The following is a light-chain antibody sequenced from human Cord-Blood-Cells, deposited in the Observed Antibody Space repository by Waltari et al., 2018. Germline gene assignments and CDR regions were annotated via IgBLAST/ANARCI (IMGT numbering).Light chain of an antibody. Sequence: DIQITQSPSSLSASVGDRVTITCRASQSISSYINWYQQKPGKAPKLLIYAASSLHSGVPARFSGSGSGTDFTLTISSLQPEDFATYYCQQSYSTPPYTFGQGTKLEIK. CDR1: QSISSY. J-gene: IGKJ2*01. CDR2: AAS. V-gene: IGKV1-39*01. CDR3: QQSYSTPPYT.